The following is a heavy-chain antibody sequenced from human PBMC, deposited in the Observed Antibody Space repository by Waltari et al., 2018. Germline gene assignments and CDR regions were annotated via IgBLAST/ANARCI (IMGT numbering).Heavy chain of an antibody. Sequence: QVQLVQSGAEVKKPGASVKVSCKASGYTFPTYDINWSRQAHGQGLDSMGWMNPNSGNTGYAQKFQGRVTMTRNTSISTAYMELSSLRSEDTAVYYCAIKGAAAGTGFDYWGQGTLVTVSS. V-gene: IGHV1-8*01. CDR3: AIKGAAAGTGFDY. CDR1: GYTFPTYD. CDR2: MNPNSGNT. J-gene: IGHJ4*02. D-gene: IGHD6-13*01.